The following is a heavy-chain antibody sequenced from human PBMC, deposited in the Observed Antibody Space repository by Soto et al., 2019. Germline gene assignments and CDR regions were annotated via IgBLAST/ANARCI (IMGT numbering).Heavy chain of an antibody. Sequence: SVKVSCQASGGTFGSDAITWVRQAPGQGLEWVGRIIPIFGTTNYAQNLQGRVTISADKSTLTAYMELPSLTSDDTDLYYCARDRTDSGYYTNWLDPWGQGNQVTRSS. V-gene: IGHV1-69*06. CDR3: ARDRTDSGYYTNWLDP. CDR1: GGTFGSDA. CDR2: IIPIFGTT. D-gene: IGHD3-22*01. J-gene: IGHJ5*02.